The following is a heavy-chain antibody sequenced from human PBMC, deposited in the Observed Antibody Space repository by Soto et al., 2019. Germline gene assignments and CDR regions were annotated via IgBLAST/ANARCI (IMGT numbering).Heavy chain of an antibody. CDR3: AKDGGSYYIGPIGH. CDR2: IYNTGST. CDR1: GGSISSSNCH. J-gene: IGHJ4*02. D-gene: IGHD1-26*01. Sequence: SETMSCTCTVSGGSISSSNCHWGWIRQSPGKGLEWIGSIYNTGSTYYNPSLKSRVTISVVPSKNHFSLKLYSVTAADTAVYYFAKDGGSYYIGPIGHWGQGTRGTVSS. V-gene: IGHV4-39*02.